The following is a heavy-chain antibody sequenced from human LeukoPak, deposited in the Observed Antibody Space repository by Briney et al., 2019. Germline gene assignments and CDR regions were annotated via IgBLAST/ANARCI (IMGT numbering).Heavy chain of an antibody. CDR3: ARMGGGCYSDLYYFDY. D-gene: IGHD2-15*01. CDR2: IDWDDDK. Sequence: SGPTLVKPTQTLTLTCTFSGFSLSTSAMCVSWIRQPPGKALEWLALIDWDDDKCYSTSLKTRLTTSKDTSKNQVVLTMTNMDPVDTATYYCARMGGGCYSDLYYFDYWGRGTLVTVSS. V-gene: IGHV2-70*01. CDR1: GFSLSTSAMC. J-gene: IGHJ4*02.